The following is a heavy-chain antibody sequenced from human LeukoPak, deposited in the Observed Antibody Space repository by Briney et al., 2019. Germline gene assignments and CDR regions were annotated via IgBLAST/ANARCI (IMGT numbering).Heavy chain of an antibody. Sequence: GSSVKVSCKXSGGTFSSYTISWVRQAPGQGLEWMGRIIPILGIANYAQKFQGRVTITADKSTSTAYMELSSLRSEDTAVYYCARDPGGPSGWGHTNDDAFDIWGQGTMVTVSS. J-gene: IGHJ3*02. CDR2: IIPILGIA. D-gene: IGHD7-27*01. CDR1: GGTFSSYT. CDR3: ARDPGGPSGWGHTNDDAFDI. V-gene: IGHV1-69*04.